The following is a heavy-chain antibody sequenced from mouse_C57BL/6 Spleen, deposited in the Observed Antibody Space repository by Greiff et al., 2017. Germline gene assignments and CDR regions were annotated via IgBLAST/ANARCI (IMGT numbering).Heavy chain of an antibody. CDR3: TRKDALPEAMDY. J-gene: IGHJ4*01. CDR2: IDPDTGGT. CDR1: GYTFTDYE. D-gene: IGHD2-1*01. Sequence: QVQLQQSGAELVRPGASVTLSCKASGYTFTDYEMHWVKQTPVHGLEWIGAIDPDTGGTAYNQKFKGKAILTADKSSSTAYMALRSLTSEDSAVYYCTRKDALPEAMDYWGQGTSVTVSS. V-gene: IGHV1-15*01.